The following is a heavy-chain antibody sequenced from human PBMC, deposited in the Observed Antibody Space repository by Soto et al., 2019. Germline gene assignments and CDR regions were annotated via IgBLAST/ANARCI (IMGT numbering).Heavy chain of an antibody. CDR1: GYSLTSYW. V-gene: IGHV5-51*01. CDR2: IYPGDSDT. J-gene: IGHJ6*02. CDR3: ARYHQTVNRDYYYCMHV. Sequence: PGESLKIPCNGSGYSLTSYWIRWVRQMPGKGLEWMGIIYPGDSDTRYSPSFQGQVTISADKSISTAYLQWSSLKASDTAMYYCARYHQTVNRDYYYCMHVCGQGITVTVS. D-gene: IGHD4-17*01.